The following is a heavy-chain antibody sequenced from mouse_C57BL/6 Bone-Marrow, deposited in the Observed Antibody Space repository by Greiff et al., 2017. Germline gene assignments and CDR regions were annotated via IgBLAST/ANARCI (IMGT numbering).Heavy chain of an antibody. CDR1: EYEFPSHD. CDR2: ITSDGGST. J-gene: IGHJ3*01. CDR3: ARRGVSWLAY. Sequence: EVKLMESGGGLVQPGESLKLSCESTEYEFPSHDMSWVRQTPEKRLELVAAITSDGGSTYYPDTMERRFIISRDNTKKTLDLQMSSLRSEDTAVYYWARRGVSWLAYWGQGTLVTVAA. V-gene: IGHV5-2*03.